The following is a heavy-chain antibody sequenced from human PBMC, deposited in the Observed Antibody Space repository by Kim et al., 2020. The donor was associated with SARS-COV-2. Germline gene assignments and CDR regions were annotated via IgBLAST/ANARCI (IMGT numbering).Heavy chain of an antibody. V-gene: IGHV1-46*01. CDR3: ARGAAVIGDS. J-gene: IGHJ5*01. CDR2: SSGNT. Sequence: SSGNTNYAQKFQGRVAMTRDTSTSTFYMELSSLRSDDTAIYYCARGAAVIGDSWGQGTRITVSS. D-gene: IGHD3-22*01.